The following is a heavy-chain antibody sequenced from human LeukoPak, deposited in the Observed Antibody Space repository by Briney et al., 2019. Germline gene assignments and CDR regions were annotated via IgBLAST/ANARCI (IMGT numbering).Heavy chain of an antibody. V-gene: IGHV4-34*01. CDR2: INHSGST. J-gene: IGHJ4*02. Sequence: SETLSLTCAVYGGSFSGYYWSWIRQPPGKGLEWIGEINHSGSTNYNPSLKSRVTISVDTSKNQFSLKLSSVTAADTAVYYCARGGHYDYVWGSYRPLDYWGQGTLVTVSS. CDR1: GGSFSGYY. D-gene: IGHD3-16*02. CDR3: ARGGHYDYVWGSYRPLDY.